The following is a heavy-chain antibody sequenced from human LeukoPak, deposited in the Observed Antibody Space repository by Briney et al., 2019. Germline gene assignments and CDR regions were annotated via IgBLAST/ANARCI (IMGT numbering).Heavy chain of an antibody. CDR1: GGSISSYY. CDR2: IYSTART. D-gene: IGHD3-16*01. CDR3: ARHLRGGFDY. V-gene: IGHV4-59*01. J-gene: IGHJ4*02. Sequence: PSETLSLTCTVSGGSISSYYWSWIRQPPGKGLQWIRYIYSTARTNYIPSLKSPVTISVHTSKTPFSLKLSSVTAADTAVYYCARHLRGGFDYWGQGTLVTVSS.